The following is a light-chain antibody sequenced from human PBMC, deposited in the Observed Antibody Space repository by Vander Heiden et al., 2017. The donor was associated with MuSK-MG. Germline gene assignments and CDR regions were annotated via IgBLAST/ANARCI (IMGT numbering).Light chain of an antibody. CDR1: QSVSSY. V-gene: IGKV3-11*01. J-gene: IGKJ3*01. Sequence: EIVLTQSPGTVSVSPGERPTLPCRASQSVSSYLAWYQQKPGQAPRLLIHDASIRATDIPARFSGSGSGTDFTLTISSLEPEDSAVYYCQQRSTLHAFGHGTKVDIK. CDR3: QQRSTLHA. CDR2: DAS.